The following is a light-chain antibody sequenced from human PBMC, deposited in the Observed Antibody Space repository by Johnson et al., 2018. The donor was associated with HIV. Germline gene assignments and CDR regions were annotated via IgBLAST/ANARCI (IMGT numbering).Light chain of an antibody. Sequence: QSVLSQPPSVSAAPGQKVTISCSGSSSNIGNNYVSWYQQLPGTAPKLLIYENNKRPSGIPDRFFGSKSGTSATLDITGLQTGDEGDYYCGTWDASLSVNVFGPGTKVTVL. J-gene: IGLJ1*01. CDR1: SSNIGNNY. CDR2: ENN. CDR3: GTWDASLSVNV. V-gene: IGLV1-51*02.